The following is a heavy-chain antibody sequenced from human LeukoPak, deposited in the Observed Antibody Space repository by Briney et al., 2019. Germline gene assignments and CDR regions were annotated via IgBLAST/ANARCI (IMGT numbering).Heavy chain of an antibody. CDR3: AREEQWLVRDY. CDR2: INHSGST. V-gene: IGHV4-34*01. CDR1: GGSFSGYY. J-gene: IGHJ4*02. D-gene: IGHD6-19*01. Sequence: PSETLSLTCAVYGGSFSGYYWSWIRQPPGKGLEWIGEINHSGSTNYNPSLKRRVTISVDTSKNQFSLKLSSVTAADTAVYYCAREEQWLVRDYWGQGTLVTVSS.